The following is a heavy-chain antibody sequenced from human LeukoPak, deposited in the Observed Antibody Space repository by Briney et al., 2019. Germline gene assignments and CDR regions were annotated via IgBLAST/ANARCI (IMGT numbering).Heavy chain of an antibody. CDR1: GYTFTGYY. J-gene: IGHJ4*02. CDR2: INPNSGGT. V-gene: IGHV1-2*02. Sequence: ASVKVSCKASGYTFTGYYMHWVRQAPGQGLEWMGWINPNSGGTNYAQKFQGRVAMSRDTSISTAYMELSRLRSDDTAVYYCARRPSGWYVDYWGQGTLVTVSS. D-gene: IGHD6-19*01. CDR3: ARRPSGWYVDY.